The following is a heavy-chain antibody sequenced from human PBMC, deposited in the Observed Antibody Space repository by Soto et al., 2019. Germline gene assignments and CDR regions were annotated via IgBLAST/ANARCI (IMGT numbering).Heavy chain of an antibody. V-gene: IGHV3-30-3*01. CDR2: ISYDGTYK. Sequence: PGGSLRLSCAASAFTFRSYAMHWVRQAPGKGLEWVAVISYDGTYKYYADSVKGRFTISRDNSKNTLYLQMSSLSPEDTAVYFCARDAIYYISGHYGSSTDFRGQGSLVTVSS. CDR3: ARDAIYYISGHYGSSTDF. J-gene: IGHJ4*02. D-gene: IGHD3-22*01. CDR1: AFTFRSYA.